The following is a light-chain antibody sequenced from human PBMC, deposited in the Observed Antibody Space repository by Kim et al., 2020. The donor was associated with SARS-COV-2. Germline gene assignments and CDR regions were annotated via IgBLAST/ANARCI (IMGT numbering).Light chain of an antibody. CDR3: QQYNVWPYT. CDR1: QSVSSN. V-gene: IGKV3-15*01. CDR2: AAS. Sequence: EIVMTQSPATLSVSPGERVTLSCRASQSVSSNLAWYQQKPGQAPGLLIHAASTRATGIPARFSGSGSGTEFTLTISSLQSEDFAVYYCQQYNVWPYTFGQGTKLEI. J-gene: IGKJ2*01.